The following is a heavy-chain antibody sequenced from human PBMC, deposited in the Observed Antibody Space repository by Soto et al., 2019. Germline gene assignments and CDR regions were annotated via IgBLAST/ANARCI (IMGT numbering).Heavy chain of an antibody. V-gene: IGHV4-34*01. CDR1: GGSFSGYY. CDR2: INHSGST. CDR3: AREVMITFGGVIVSYYYYYMDV. Sequence: QVQLQQWGAGLLKPSETLSLTCAVYGGSFSGYYWSWIRQPPGKGLEWIGEINHSGSTNYNPSLKSRVTISVDTSQNPFSLKLSSVTAADTAVYYCAREVMITFGGVIVSYYYYYMDVWGKGTTVTVSS. D-gene: IGHD3-16*02. J-gene: IGHJ6*03.